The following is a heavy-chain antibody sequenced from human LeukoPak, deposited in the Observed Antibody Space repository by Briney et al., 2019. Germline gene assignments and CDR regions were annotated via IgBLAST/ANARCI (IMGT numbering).Heavy chain of an antibody. CDR1: GFTFSDYY. V-gene: IGHV3-11*01. D-gene: IGHD3-22*01. CDR2: ISSSGSTI. Sequence: KPGGSLRLSCAASGFTFSDYYMSWIRQAPGEGLEWVSYISSSGSTIYYADSVKGRFTISRDNAKNSLYLQMNSLRAEDTAVYYCARVGYDSSGTDVTPTVVYYYGMDVWGQGTTVTVSS. CDR3: ARVGYDSSGTDVTPTVVYYYGMDV. J-gene: IGHJ6*02.